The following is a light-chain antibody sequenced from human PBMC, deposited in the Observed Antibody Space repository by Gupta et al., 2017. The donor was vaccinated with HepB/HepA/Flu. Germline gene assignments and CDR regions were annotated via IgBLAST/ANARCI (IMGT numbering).Light chain of an antibody. CDR2: KAS. V-gene: IGKV1-5*03. Sequence: DIQLTQSPSTLSASVGDTVTITCRASQRISTWLAWYQQKPGKAPKVLIFKASTLESGVPSRFSGSGAGTEFTLTISSLQPDDYATYYCQHDNSYPGTFGQGTKVEIK. CDR3: QHDNSYPGT. CDR1: QRISTW. J-gene: IGKJ1*01.